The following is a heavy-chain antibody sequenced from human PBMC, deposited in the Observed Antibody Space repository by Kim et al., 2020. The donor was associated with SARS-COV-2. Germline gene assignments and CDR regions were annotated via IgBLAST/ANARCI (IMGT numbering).Heavy chain of an antibody. CDR3: ARRGYSYGRVYYGMDV. Sequence: FQGRVTITADKSTSTAYMELSSLRSEDTAVYYCARRGYSYGRVYYGMDVWGQGTTVTVSS. J-gene: IGHJ6*02. D-gene: IGHD5-18*01. V-gene: IGHV1-69*02.